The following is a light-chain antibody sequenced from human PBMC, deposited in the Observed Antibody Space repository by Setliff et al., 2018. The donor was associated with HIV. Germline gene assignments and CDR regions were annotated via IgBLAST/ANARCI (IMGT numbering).Light chain of an antibody. V-gene: IGLV9-49*01. CDR1: SGYSNYE. CDR2: VGTGGIVG. Sequence: LGASVTLTCTLSSGYSNYEVDWYQQRPGKGPRFVMRVGTGGIVGSKGDGIPDRFSVLGSGLNRSLTIKNIHEEDESDYHCGADHGSGSNFVYVFGTGTKVTVL. J-gene: IGLJ1*01. CDR3: GADHGSGSNFVYV.